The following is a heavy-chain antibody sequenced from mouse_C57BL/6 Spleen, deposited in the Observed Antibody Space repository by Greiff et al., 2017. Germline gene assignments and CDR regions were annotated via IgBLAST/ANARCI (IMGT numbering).Heavy chain of an antibody. CDR3: TTLFWDY. J-gene: IGHJ2*01. V-gene: IGHV14-4*01. Sequence: VHVKQSGAELVRPGASVKLSCTASGFNIKDDYMHWVKQRPEQGLEWIGWIDPENGDTEYASKFQGKATITADTSSNTAYLQLSSLTSEDTAVYYCTTLFWDYWGQGTTLTVSS. CDR1: GFNIKDDY. CDR2: IDPENGDT.